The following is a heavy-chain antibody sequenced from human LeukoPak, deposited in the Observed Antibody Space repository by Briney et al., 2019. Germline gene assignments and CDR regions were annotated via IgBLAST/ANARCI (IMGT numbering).Heavy chain of an antibody. CDR2: INHSGST. J-gene: IGHJ3*02. CDR3: TRGNRGDNWNDPVIGFDI. V-gene: IGHV4-34*01. Sequence: SETLSLTCAVYGGSFSGYYWNWIRQPPGKGLEWIGDINHSGSTNYNPSLKRRVTISIDTSKNQFSLKLRFVTAADTAVYYCTRGNRGDNWNDPVIGFDIWGQGTMVTVSS. D-gene: IGHD1-1*01. CDR1: GGSFSGYY.